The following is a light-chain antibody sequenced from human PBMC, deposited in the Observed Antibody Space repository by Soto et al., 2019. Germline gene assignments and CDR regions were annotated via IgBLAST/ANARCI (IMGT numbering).Light chain of an antibody. V-gene: IGKV1-12*01. CDR3: QQSYSSIT. CDR1: QDISTW. CDR2: AAS. J-gene: IGKJ5*01. Sequence: DIRMTHSPSSLSASVLYRVTITFRASQDISTWLAWYQQKPGKAPKLLIYAASSLQRGVPSTFSGGGSGTDFTLTISSLQPEDFATYYCQQSYSSITFGQGTRLEIK.